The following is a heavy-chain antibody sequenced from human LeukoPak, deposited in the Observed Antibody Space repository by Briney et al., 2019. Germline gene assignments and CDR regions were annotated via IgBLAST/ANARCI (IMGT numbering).Heavy chain of an antibody. CDR3: AKDRFIRLLWFGESTFDY. CDR2: ISWNSGSI. V-gene: IGHV3-9*01. CDR1: GFTFDDYA. Sequence: GRSLGLSCAASGFTFDDYAMHWVRQAPGKGLEWVSGISWNSGSIGYADSVKGRFTISRDNAKNSLHLQMNSLRAEDTALYYCAKDRFIRLLWFGESTFDYWGQGTLVTVSS. J-gene: IGHJ4*02. D-gene: IGHD3-10*01.